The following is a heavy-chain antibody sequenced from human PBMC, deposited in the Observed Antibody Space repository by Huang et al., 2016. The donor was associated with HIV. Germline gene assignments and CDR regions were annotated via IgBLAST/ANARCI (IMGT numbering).Heavy chain of an antibody. Sequence: QVQLVQSGAEVKKPGASVTISCKASGFSILIYYIHWVRQAPGQGREWNGRVNTSGGGADYAKKFKSRVTMTRETSTRTVYMEVSSLRSEDTAVYYCAREGITPSGTEVSGFDFWGQGTPVSVSS. D-gene: IGHD6-13*01. CDR1: GFSILIYY. V-gene: IGHV1-46*03. J-gene: IGHJ5*01. CDR3: AREGITPSGTEVSGFDF. CDR2: VNTSGGGA.